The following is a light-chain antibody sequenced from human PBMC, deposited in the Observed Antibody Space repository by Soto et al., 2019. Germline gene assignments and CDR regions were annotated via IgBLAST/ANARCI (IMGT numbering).Light chain of an antibody. Sequence: QSALTQPASVSGSPGQSITISCTGTSSDVGGYNYVSWYQQHPGKAPKLMIYDVSNRPSGVSNRFSGSKSGNTASLTISGLQAEDEADYYCSSYSSSRRVFGGGTKRTVL. CDR2: DVS. CDR1: SSDVGGYNY. J-gene: IGLJ3*02. V-gene: IGLV2-14*01. CDR3: SSYSSSRRV.